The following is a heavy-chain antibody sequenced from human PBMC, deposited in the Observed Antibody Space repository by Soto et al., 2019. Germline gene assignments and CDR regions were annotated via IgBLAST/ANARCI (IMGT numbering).Heavy chain of an antibody. Sequence: GGSLRLSCAASGFTFSSYGMHWVRQAPGKGLEWVAVIWYDGSNKYYADSVKGRLTISRDNSKNTLYLQMNSLRAEDTAVYYCARDVAGSGSYPFDPWGQGTLVTVSS. D-gene: IGHD3-10*01. V-gene: IGHV3-33*01. CDR2: IWYDGSNK. CDR1: GFTFSSYG. J-gene: IGHJ5*02. CDR3: ARDVAGSGSYPFDP.